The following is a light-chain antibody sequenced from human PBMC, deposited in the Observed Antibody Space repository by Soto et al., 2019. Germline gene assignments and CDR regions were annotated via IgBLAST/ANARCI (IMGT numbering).Light chain of an antibody. CDR2: QDN. Sequence: SYELTQPPSVSVSPGQTATITCSGDELGNKYASWHQQKPGQSPLLVIYQDNKRPSGIPERFSGSNSGNTATLTISGTQAMDEADYYCQAWDSSTAVFGGGTKVTVL. CDR3: QAWDSSTAV. V-gene: IGLV3-1*01. CDR1: ELGNKY. J-gene: IGLJ2*01.